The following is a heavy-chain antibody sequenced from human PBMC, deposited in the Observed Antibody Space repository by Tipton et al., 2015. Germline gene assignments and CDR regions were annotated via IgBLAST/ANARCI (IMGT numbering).Heavy chain of an antibody. CDR2: INSDGSST. D-gene: IGHD1-26*01. CDR1: GFTFSSYW. Sequence: SLRLSCAASGFTFSSYWMHWVRQAPGKGLVWVSRINSDGSSTTYAVSVKGRFTISRDNAKNTLYLQMNSLRAEDTAVYYCARERGGGNYYGNALDIWGQGTMVTVSS. J-gene: IGHJ3*02. CDR3: ARERGGGNYYGNALDI. V-gene: IGHV3-74*01.